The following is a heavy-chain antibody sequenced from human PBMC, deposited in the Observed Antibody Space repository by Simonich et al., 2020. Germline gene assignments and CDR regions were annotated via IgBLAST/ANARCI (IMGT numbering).Heavy chain of an antibody. J-gene: IGHJ3*02. V-gene: IGHV3-33*01. Sequence: QVQLVESGGGVVQPGRSLRLSCAASGFTFSSYGMHWVRQAPDKGMYGVAVIWYDGRKKYYADSVKGRFTNSRDNSKNTLYLQMNRLRAEDTAVYYCARDGGYMVRGVDAFDIWGQGTMVTVSS. D-gene: IGHD3-10*01. CDR2: IWYDGRKK. CDR1: GFTFSSYG. CDR3: ARDGGYMVRGVDAFDI.